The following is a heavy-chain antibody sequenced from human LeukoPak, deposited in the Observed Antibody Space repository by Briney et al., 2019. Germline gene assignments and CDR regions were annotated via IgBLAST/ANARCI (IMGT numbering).Heavy chain of an antibody. CDR1: GFTFSSYG. D-gene: IGHD5-12*01. CDR3: AKGSNRGVATIDY. V-gene: IGHV3-30*02. J-gene: IGHJ4*02. CDR2: IWYDGSNK. Sequence: GGSLRLSCAASGFTFSSYGMHWVRQAPGKGLEWVAVIWYDGSNKYYADSVKGRFTISRDNSKNTLFLQMNSLRAEDTAVYYCAKGSNRGVATIDYWGQGTLVTVS.